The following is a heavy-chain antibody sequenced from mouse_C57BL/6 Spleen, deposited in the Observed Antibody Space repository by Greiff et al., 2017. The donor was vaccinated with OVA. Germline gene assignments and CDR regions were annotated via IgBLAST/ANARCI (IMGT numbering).Heavy chain of an antibody. J-gene: IGHJ3*01. Sequence: VKLQQSGAELARPGASVKLSCKASGYTFTSYGISWVKQRTGQGLEWIGEIYPRSGNTYYNEKFKGKATLTADKSSSTAYMELRSLTSEDSAVYFCARLDSSGYMAYWGQGTLVTVSA. CDR3: ARLDSSGYMAY. CDR1: GYTFTSYG. D-gene: IGHD3-2*02. V-gene: IGHV1-81*01. CDR2: IYPRSGNT.